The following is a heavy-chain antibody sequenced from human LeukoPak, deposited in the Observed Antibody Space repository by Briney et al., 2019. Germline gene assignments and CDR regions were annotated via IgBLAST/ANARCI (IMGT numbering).Heavy chain of an antibody. D-gene: IGHD3-3*01. CDR3: ARDRRAIVRYYDFWSGHERDAFDI. V-gene: IGHV4-59*01. Sequence: TPSETLSLTCTVSGGSISSYYWSWIRQPPGKGLEWIGYIYYSGSTNYNPSLKSRVTISVDTSKSQFSLKLSSVTAADTAVYYCARDRRAIVRYYDFWSGHERDAFDIWGQGTMVTVSS. CDR2: IYYSGST. J-gene: IGHJ3*02. CDR1: GGSISSYY.